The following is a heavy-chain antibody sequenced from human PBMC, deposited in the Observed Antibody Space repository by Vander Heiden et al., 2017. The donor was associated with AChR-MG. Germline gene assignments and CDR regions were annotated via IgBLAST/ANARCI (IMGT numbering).Heavy chain of an antibody. D-gene: IGHD3-3*01. V-gene: IGHV3-9*01. J-gene: IGHJ5*02. CDR3: AKLDDFWSGYYNL. Sequence: EVQLVESGGGLVQPGRSLRLSCAASGFTFDDYAMHWVRQAPGKGLEWVSGISWNSGSIGYADSVKGRFTISRDNAKNSLYLQMNSLRAEDTALYYCAKLDDFWSGYYNLWGQGTLVTVSS. CDR1: GFTFDDYA. CDR2: ISWNSGSI.